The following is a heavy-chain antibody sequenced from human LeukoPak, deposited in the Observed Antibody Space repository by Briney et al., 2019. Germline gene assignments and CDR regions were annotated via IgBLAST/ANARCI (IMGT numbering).Heavy chain of an antibody. V-gene: IGHV4-39*01. D-gene: IGHD5-12*01. J-gene: IGHJ4*02. CDR3: ARRPHSGYEGNSYYFDY. CDR1: GGSISSSSYY. Sequence: SETLSLTCTVSGGSISSSSYYWGWIRQPPGKGLEWIGSIYYSGSTYYNPSLKSRVTISVDTSKNQFSLKLSSVIAADTAVYYCARRPHSGYEGNSYYFDYWGQGTLVTVSS. CDR2: IYYSGST.